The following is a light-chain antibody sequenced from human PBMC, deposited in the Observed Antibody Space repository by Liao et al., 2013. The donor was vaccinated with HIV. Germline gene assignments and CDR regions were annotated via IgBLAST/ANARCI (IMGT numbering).Light chain of an antibody. CDR2: HDT. V-gene: IGLV3-21*02. Sequence: SYELTQPPSVSVSPGQTARITCSGDALPKQYAYWYQQKPGQAPVLVISHDTDRPSGIPARFSASNSGNTATLTISGVEAGDEADYYCQVWDFTSDQRYVFGTGTKVSVL. CDR1: ALPKQY. CDR3: QVWDFTSDQRYV. J-gene: IGLJ1*01.